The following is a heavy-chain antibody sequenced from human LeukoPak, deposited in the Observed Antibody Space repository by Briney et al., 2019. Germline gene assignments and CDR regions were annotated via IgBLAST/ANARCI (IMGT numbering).Heavy chain of an antibody. J-gene: IGHJ3*02. CDR3: AREFSGVLRYFDWFNIGAFDI. Sequence: GGSLRLSCAASGFTFDDYAMHWVRQAPGKGLEWVSGISWNSGSIGYADSVKGRFTISRDNAKNSLYLQMNSLRAEDTAVYYCAREFSGVLRYFDWFNIGAFDIWGQGTMVTVSS. V-gene: IGHV3-9*01. CDR2: ISWNSGSI. D-gene: IGHD3-9*01. CDR1: GFTFDDYA.